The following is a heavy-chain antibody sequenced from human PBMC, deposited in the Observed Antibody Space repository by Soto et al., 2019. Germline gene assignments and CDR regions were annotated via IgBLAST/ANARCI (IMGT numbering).Heavy chain of an antibody. J-gene: IGHJ3*02. CDR1: GYTFTSYG. CDR2: ISAYNGNT. Sequence: ASVKVSCKASGYTFTSYGISWVRQAPGQGLEWMGWISAYNGNTNYAQKLQGRVTMTTDTSTSTAYMELRSLRSDDTAVYYCAREGVRLDSSGLSSVNAFDIWGLRATVTVSS. CDR3: AREGVRLDSSGLSSVNAFDI. V-gene: IGHV1-18*01. D-gene: IGHD6-19*01.